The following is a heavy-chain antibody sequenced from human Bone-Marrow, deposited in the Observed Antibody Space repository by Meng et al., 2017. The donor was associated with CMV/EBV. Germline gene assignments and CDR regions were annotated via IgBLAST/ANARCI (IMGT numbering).Heavy chain of an antibody. J-gene: IGHJ6*01. CDR1: GFTFTSYW. CDR3: ARDKGAAASLYYYYYGMDV. V-gene: IGHV3-7*01. CDR2: IKQDGSEK. Sequence: GGSLRLSCAASGFTFTSYWMTWVRQAPGKGLEWVANIKQDGSEKFYVDSVKGRFTISRDNAKNSLYLQMNSLRAEDTAVYYCARDKGAAASLYYYYYGMDVWGQGTTVTVSS. D-gene: IGHD2-2*01.